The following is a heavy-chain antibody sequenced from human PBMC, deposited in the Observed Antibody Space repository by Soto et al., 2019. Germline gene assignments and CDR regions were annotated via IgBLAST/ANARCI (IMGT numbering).Heavy chain of an antibody. Sequence: QVQLQQSGPGLVKPSGTLSLTCGVSGDSITSTSYWSWVRQPPGKGLEWIGEIYHSGGTNSNPSLKSRVTMSDDKSKNQFSLRLRSVTAADTALYYCARVSKDASGYYYGAFDIWGQGTMVTVSS. CDR2: IYHSGGT. V-gene: IGHV4-4*02. CDR1: GDSITSTSY. D-gene: IGHD3-22*01. J-gene: IGHJ3*02. CDR3: ARVSKDASGYYYGAFDI.